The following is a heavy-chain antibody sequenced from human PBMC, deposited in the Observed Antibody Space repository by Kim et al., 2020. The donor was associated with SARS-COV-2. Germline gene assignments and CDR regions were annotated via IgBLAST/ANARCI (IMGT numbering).Heavy chain of an antibody. V-gene: IGHV3-9*01. CDR2: ISWNSGNI. CDR1: GFTFGDYA. Sequence: GGSLRLSCAASGFTFGDYAMHWVRQAPGKGLEWVSGISWNSGNIGYADSVKGRVTISRDNAKNSLYLEMNSLRAEDTALYYCAKDMGSGWPGTPGFFDYWGQGTLVTVSS. J-gene: IGHJ4*01. D-gene: IGHD6-19*01. CDR3: AKDMGSGWPGTPGFFDY.